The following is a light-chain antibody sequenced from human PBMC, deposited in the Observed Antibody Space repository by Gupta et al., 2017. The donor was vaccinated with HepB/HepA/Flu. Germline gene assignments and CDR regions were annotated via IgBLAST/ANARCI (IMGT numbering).Light chain of an antibody. Sequence: QSALTQPAPVSGSPGQSITISCTGTSSDVGSYNLVSWYQQHPGKSPKLMIYEVSKRPSGVSNRFSGSKSGNTASLTISGLQAEEEAGYYCCSYAGSSTPYVIGTGTKVTVL. CDR1: SSDVGSYNL. V-gene: IGLV2-23*02. J-gene: IGLJ1*01. CDR2: EVS. CDR3: CSYAGSSTPYV.